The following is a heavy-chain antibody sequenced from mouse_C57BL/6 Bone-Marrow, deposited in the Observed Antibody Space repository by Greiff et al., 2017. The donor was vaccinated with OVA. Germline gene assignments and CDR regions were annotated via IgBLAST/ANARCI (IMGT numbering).Heavy chain of an antibody. V-gene: IGHV10-1*01. J-gene: IGHJ4*01. CDR1: GFSFNTYA. Sequence: EAGGGLVQPKGSLKLSCAASGFSFNTYAMNWVRQAPGKGLEWVARIRSKSNNYATYYADSVKDRFTISRDDSESMLYLQMNNLKTEDTAMYYCVRDGGVYYDYEGYAMDYWGQGTSVTVSS. CDR2: IRSKSNNYAT. CDR3: VRDGGVYYDYEGYAMDY. D-gene: IGHD2-4*01.